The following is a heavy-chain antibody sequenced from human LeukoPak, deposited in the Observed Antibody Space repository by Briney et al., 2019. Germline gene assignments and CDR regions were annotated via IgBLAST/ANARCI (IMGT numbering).Heavy chain of an antibody. CDR3: ARVAGRIDY. Sequence: GASVTVSCKASGYTFSTYDINWVRQATGQGLEWMGWMNPNSGYTGYAQKFQGRVTITRNTSISTAYMELSSLRSEDTAVYYCARVAGRIDYWGQGTLVTVSS. CDR2: MNPNSGYT. CDR1: GYTFSTYD. J-gene: IGHJ4*02. D-gene: IGHD6-19*01. V-gene: IGHV1-8*03.